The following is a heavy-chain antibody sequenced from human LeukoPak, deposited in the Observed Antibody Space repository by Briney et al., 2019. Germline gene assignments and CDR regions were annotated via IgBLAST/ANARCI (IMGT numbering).Heavy chain of an antibody. J-gene: IGHJ6*03. Sequence: SETLSLTCAVYGGSFSGYYWSWIRQPPGKGLEWIEEINHSGSTNYNPSLKSRVTISVDTSKNQFSLKLSSVTAADTAVYYCARGRIYVVVVPAVIRRHYYYMDVWGKGTTVTVSS. D-gene: IGHD2-2*01. CDR1: GGSFSGYY. V-gene: IGHV4-34*01. CDR2: INHSGST. CDR3: ARGRIYVVVVPAVIRRHYYYMDV.